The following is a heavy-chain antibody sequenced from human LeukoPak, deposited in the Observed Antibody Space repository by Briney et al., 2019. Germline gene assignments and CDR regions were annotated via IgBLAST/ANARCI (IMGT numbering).Heavy chain of an antibody. Sequence: SGGSLRLSCAVSGFTFSHFWMSWVRQAPGKGLEWVAYIKKTGSETYYVDSVKGRFTITRDNTRNSLFLQMYSLRAEDTAVYFCAREDGYCSGGNCYSYFDSWGQGTLVTVSS. CDR2: IKKTGSET. CDR3: AREDGYCSGGNCYSYFDS. V-gene: IGHV3-7*01. J-gene: IGHJ4*02. D-gene: IGHD2-15*01. CDR1: GFTFSHFW.